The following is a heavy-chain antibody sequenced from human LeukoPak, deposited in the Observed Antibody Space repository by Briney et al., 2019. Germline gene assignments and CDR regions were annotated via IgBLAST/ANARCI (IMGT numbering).Heavy chain of an antibody. CDR2: ISSSSSYI. CDR3: ARDAHNYGGNPGLYYYYYMDV. V-gene: IGHV3-21*01. Sequence: PGGSLRLSCAASGFTFGSYSMNWVRQAPGKGLEWVSSISSSSSYIYYADSVKGRFTISRDNAKNSLYLQMNSLRAEDTAVYYCARDAHNYGGNPGLYYYYYMDVWGKGTTVTVSS. J-gene: IGHJ6*03. CDR1: GFTFGSYS. D-gene: IGHD4-23*01.